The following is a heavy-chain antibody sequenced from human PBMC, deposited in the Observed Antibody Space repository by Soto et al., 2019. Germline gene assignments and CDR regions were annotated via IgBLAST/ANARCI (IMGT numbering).Heavy chain of an antibody. D-gene: IGHD2-15*01. CDR1: GYTFTSYG. CDR2: ISAYNGNT. J-gene: IGHJ4*02. Sequence: QVQLVQSGAEVKKPGASVKVSCMASGYTFTSYGISWVRQAPGQGLEWMGWISAYNGNTNYAQKLQGRVTMTTDTSTSTAYMELRSLRSDDTAVYYCARDRAGYCSGGSCSLFDYWGQGTLVTVSS. CDR3: ARDRAGYCSGGSCSLFDY. V-gene: IGHV1-18*04.